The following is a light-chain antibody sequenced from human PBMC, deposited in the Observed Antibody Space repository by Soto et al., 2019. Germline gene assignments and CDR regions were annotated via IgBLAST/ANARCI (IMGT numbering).Light chain of an antibody. V-gene: IGKV3-15*01. Sequence: EIVMTQSPATLSVSPGERATLSCRASQSVSSNLAWYQQKPGQAPRLLIYGASTRATGIPARFSGSGSGTEFTLTSSSMLSEDFVFYYCQQYNNWPPSWTFGQGTKVEIK. CDR3: QQYNNWPPSWT. J-gene: IGKJ1*01. CDR1: QSVSSN. CDR2: GAS.